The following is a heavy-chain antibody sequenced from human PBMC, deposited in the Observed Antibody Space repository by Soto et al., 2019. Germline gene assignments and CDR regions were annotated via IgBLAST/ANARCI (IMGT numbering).Heavy chain of an antibody. CDR3: ARLGGATHRVFEI. CDR1: GGSISSSNW. CDR2: IYHSGST. D-gene: IGHD1-26*01. J-gene: IGHJ3*02. Sequence: QVQLQESGPGLVKPSGTLSLTCAVSGGSISSSNWWSWVRQPPGKGLEWIGEIYHSGSTNYNPSLQSRVTISVDKSKNQFSLKLSSVTAADTAVYYWARLGGATHRVFEIWGQGTMVTVSS. V-gene: IGHV4-4*02.